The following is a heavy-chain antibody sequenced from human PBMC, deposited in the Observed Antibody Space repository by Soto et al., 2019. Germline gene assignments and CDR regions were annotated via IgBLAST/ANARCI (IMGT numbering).Heavy chain of an antibody. J-gene: IGHJ5*01. D-gene: IGHD4-17*01. CDR2: INSDGSHT. V-gene: IGHV3-74*01. CDR3: AKEVDYGDYAGEDWFDS. CDR1: GFTFFAYW. Sequence: EVQLVESGGGLVQPGGSLRLSCAASGFTFFAYWIHWVRQVPGKGLVWVSRINSDGSHTSYADSVRGRFTISRDNSKNTVYLQMNSLTGEDTAVYYCAKEVDYGDYAGEDWFDSWGQGSLVSVSS.